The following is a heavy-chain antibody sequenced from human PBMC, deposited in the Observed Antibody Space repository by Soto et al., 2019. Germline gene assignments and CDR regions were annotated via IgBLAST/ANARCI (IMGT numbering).Heavy chain of an antibody. J-gene: IGHJ6*03. CDR2: ISAYNGNT. V-gene: IGHV1-18*01. D-gene: IGHD2-2*01. CDR3: ARGVVPAALPYHFYYYYMDV. Sequence: APVKVSCKASGYTFTSYGISWVRQAPGQGLEWLGWISAYNGNTNYAQKLQGRVTMTTDTSTSTAYRGLRSLRSDDTAVYYCARGVVPAALPYHFYYYYMDVWGKGTTVTVSS. CDR1: GYTFTSYG.